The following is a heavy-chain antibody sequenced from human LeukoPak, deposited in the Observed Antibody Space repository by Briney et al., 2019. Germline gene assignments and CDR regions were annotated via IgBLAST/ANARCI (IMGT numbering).Heavy chain of an antibody. J-gene: IGHJ4*02. Sequence: GGSLRLSCAASGFTFSSYAMSWVRQAPGKGLEWVSAISGSGGTTYYADSVKGRFTISRDNSKNTLYLQMNSLRAEDTAVYYCAKIRGGSGWYFDYWGQGTLVTVSS. CDR2: ISGSGGTT. V-gene: IGHV3-23*01. CDR3: AKIRGGSGWYFDY. D-gene: IGHD6-19*01. CDR1: GFTFSSYA.